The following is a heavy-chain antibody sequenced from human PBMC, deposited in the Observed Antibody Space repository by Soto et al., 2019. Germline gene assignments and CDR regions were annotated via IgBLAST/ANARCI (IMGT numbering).Heavy chain of an antibody. CDR1: GGSFSGYY. CDR2: INHSGST. CDR3: ARGYSSGWYNWFNP. V-gene: IGHV4-34*01. J-gene: IGHJ5*02. D-gene: IGHD6-19*01. Sequence: SETLSLTCAVYGGSFSGYYWSWIRQPPGKGLEWIGEINHSGSTNYNPSLKSRVTISVDTSKNQFSLKLSSVTAADTAVYYCARGYSSGWYNWFNPWGQGTLVTVSS.